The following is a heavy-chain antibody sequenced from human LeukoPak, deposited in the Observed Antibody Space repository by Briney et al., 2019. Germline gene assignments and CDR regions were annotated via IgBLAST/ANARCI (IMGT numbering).Heavy chain of an antibody. CDR3: ARDRSFFDY. Sequence: SETLSLTCIVSGGSISSYYWSWIRQPPGKGLEWIGYIYYSGSTNYNPSLKSRVTISVDTSKNQFSLKLSSVTAADTAVYYCARDRSFFDYWGQGTLVTVSS. CDR1: GGSISSYY. J-gene: IGHJ4*02. V-gene: IGHV4-59*01. CDR2: IYYSGST.